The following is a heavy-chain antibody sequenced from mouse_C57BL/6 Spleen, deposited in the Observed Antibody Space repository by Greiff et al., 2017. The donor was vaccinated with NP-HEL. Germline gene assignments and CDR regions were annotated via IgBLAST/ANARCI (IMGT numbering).Heavy chain of an antibody. Sequence: VQLQQPGAELVKPGASVKMSCKASGYTFTSYWITWVKQRPGQGLEWIGDIYPGSGSTNYNEKFKSKATLTVDTSSSTAYMQLSSLTSEDSAVYYCARKRIYYDYGFDYWGQGTTLTVSS. J-gene: IGHJ2*01. CDR3: ARKRIYYDYGFDY. CDR2: IYPGSGST. D-gene: IGHD2-4*01. CDR1: GYTFTSYW. V-gene: IGHV1-55*01.